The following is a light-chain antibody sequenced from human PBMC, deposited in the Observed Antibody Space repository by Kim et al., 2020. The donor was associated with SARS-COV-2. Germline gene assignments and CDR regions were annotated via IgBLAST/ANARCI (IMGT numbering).Light chain of an antibody. J-gene: IGLJ3*02. CDR3: ISFTTTATWV. V-gene: IGLV2-14*03. CDR1: RRDIGAYNC. Sequence: GQSNTISSTGTRRDIGAYNCGSWYHQHPGKAPKLMIYGVNERPSGVSYRFSGSKSDHTASLTISGLKAENEDEYYCISFTTTATWVFGGGTQLTVL. CDR2: GVN.